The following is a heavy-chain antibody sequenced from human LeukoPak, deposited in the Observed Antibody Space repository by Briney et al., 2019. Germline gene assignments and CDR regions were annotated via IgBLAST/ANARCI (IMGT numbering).Heavy chain of an antibody. CDR1: GYSFTTYG. Sequence: ASVEVSCKASGYSFTTYGISWVRQAPGQGLEWMGWISAYNGNTNYAQKLQGRVTMTTDTSTSTAYMELRSLRSDDTAVYYCAREPSSYYYMDVWGKGTTVTVSS. CDR3: AREPSSYYYMDV. J-gene: IGHJ6*03. CDR2: ISAYNGNT. V-gene: IGHV1-18*01.